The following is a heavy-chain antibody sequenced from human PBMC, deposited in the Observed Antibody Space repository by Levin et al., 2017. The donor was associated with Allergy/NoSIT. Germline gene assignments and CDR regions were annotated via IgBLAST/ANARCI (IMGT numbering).Heavy chain of an antibody. V-gene: IGHV3-30*18. D-gene: IGHD5-18*01. CDR2: ISYDGSNK. CDR3: AKDLDTAMADYYYYGMDV. J-gene: IGHJ6*02. CDR1: GFTFSSYG. Sequence: GESLKISCAASGFTFSSYGMHWVRQAPGKGLEWVAVISYDGSNKYYADSVKGRFTISRDNSKNTLYLQMNSLRAEDTAVYYCAKDLDTAMADYYYYGMDVWGQGTTVTVSS.